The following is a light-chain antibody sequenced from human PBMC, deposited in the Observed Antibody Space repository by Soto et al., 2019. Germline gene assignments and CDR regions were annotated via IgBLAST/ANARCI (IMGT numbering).Light chain of an antibody. J-gene: IGKJ3*01. V-gene: IGKV1-9*01. CDR1: QGIANF. Sequence: IQLTQSPSSLSASVGDRVTISCRASQGIANFLAWYQQKPGKAPKLLIYGASTLQSGVPSRFSGSGSVTDFTLSISSLQPEYFATYYCQQLNSFPIPFGSGTKVHIK. CDR2: GAS. CDR3: QQLNSFPIP.